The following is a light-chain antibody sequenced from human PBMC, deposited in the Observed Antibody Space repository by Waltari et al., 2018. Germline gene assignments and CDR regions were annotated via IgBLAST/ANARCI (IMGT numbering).Light chain of an antibody. CDR1: QSIGRY. Sequence: EIVLTQSPGTVSLSPGERATLSCRASQSIGRYLAWYQQKPGQAPRLLIYDVSTRATGIPDRFSGSGSWTDFSLVISRLEPEDFAVYYCQKYVNLPATFGQGTKVEIK. V-gene: IGKV3-20*01. CDR2: DVS. J-gene: IGKJ1*01. CDR3: QKYVNLPAT.